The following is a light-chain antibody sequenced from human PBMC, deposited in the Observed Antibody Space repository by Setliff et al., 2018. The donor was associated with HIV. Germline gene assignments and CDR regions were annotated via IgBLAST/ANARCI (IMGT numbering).Light chain of an antibody. CDR2: EVS. J-gene: IGLJ2*01. CDR3: SSFSSRTLVV. CDR1: SSDVGSYNS. V-gene: IGLV2-14*01. Sequence: QSALTQPASVSGSPGQSITISCTGTSSDVGSYNSVSWFQQHPGKAPKLMIYEVSDRPSGVSNRFSGSNSGNTASLTISGLQAEDEADYYCSSFSSRTLVVFGGGTKVTVL.